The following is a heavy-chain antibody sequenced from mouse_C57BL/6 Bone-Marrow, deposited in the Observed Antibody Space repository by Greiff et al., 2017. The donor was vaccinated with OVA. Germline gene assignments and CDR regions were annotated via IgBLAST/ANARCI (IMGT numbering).Heavy chain of an antibody. Sequence: EVKVEESGGGLVKPGGSLKLSCAASGFTFSSYTMSWVRQTPEKRLEWVATISGGGGNTYYPDSVKGRFTISRDNAKNTLYLQMSSLRSEDTALYYCARQGDSHYFDYWGQGTTLTVSS. V-gene: IGHV5-9*01. CDR3: ARQGDSHYFDY. CDR1: GFTFSSYT. J-gene: IGHJ2*01. CDR2: ISGGGGNT.